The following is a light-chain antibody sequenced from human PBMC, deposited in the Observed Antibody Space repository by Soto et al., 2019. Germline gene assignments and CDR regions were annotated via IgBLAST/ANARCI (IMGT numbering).Light chain of an antibody. J-gene: IGLJ2*01. CDR2: EVS. CDR3: SSYAGSNLVV. V-gene: IGLV2-8*01. Sequence: QSVLTQPPSASGSPGQSVTISCTGTSSDVGGYNYVSWYQQHPGKAPKLMIYEVSKRPSGVPDRFSGSKSGNTASLTVSELQAEDEADYYCSSYAGSNLVVFGGGTKVTVL. CDR1: SSDVGGYNY.